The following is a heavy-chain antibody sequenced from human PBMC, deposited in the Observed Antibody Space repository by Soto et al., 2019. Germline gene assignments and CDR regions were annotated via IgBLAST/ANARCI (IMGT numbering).Heavy chain of an antibody. Sequence: LRLSCAASGFTFSSCAMGWVRQAPGKGLEWVSEISGSYGTYYADSVKGRFTISRDNSKNTLYLQMNSLRAEDTAVYYCAKGRIAVAGLFDYWGQGTLVTVSS. CDR3: AKGRIAVAGLFDY. D-gene: IGHD6-19*01. CDR2: ISGSYGT. V-gene: IGHV3-23*01. J-gene: IGHJ4*02. CDR1: GFTFSSCA.